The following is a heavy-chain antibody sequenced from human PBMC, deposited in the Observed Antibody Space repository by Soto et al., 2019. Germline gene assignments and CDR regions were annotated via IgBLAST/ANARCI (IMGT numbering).Heavy chain of an antibody. V-gene: IGHV4-39*01. CDR2: IYYSGST. CDR3: ARLLIVVVPAAISGWFAP. D-gene: IGHD2-2*01. CDR1: GGSISSSSYY. J-gene: IGHJ5*02. Sequence: PSETLSLTCTVSGGSISSSSYYWGVIRQPPGKGLEWIGSIYYSGSTYYNPSLKSRVTISVDTSKNQFSLKLSSVTAADTAVYYCARLLIVVVPAAISGWFAPWGQGTPVTVSS.